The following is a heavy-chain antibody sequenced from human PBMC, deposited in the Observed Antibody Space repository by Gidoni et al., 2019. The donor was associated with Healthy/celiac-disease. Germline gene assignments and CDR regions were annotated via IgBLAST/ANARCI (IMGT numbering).Heavy chain of an antibody. V-gene: IGHV3-11*06. CDR3: ARDSGFGVIDY. CDR1: GFTFSDHY. Sequence: QVQLVESGGGLVKPGGSLTLSCAASGFTFSDHYMRWIRQAPGKGLEWVSYISSSSSYTNYADSVKGRFTISRDNAKNSLYLQMNSLRAEDTAVYYCARDSGFGVIDYWGQGTLVTVSS. J-gene: IGHJ4*02. CDR2: ISSSSSYT. D-gene: IGHD3-10*01.